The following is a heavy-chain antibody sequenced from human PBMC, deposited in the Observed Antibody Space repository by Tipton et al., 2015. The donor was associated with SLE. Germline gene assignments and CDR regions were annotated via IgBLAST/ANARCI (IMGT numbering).Heavy chain of an antibody. CDR2: IYSSGTT. Sequence: GSLRLSCTVSAGSINSHYFSWIRQPPGKGLEWIGFIYSSGTTNYNPSLRSRLSISIDKSKNQFSLKLSSVIAADTAVYFCARDGKPGIPYKYYAMDVWGQGSTVTVSS. CDR1: AGSINSHY. V-gene: IGHV4-59*11. J-gene: IGHJ6*02. D-gene: IGHD2-2*02. CDR3: ARDGKPGIPYKYYAMDV.